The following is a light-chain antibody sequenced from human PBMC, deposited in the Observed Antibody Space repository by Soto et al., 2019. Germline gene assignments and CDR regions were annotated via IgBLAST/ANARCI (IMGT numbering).Light chain of an antibody. V-gene: IGLV2-23*02. Sequence: QSVLTQPASVSGSPGQSTSISCTGTSSVVGNYNLVSWYQQHPGKAPKVMIYEVSQRPSGVSNRFSASKSGNTASLTISGLQAEDEADYYCCSYAGNRTYVFGSGTKVT. CDR1: SSVVGNYNL. CDR3: CSYAGNRTYV. CDR2: EVS. J-gene: IGLJ1*01.